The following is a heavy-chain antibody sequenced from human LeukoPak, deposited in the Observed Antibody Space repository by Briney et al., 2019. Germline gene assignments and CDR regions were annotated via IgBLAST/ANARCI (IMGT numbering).Heavy chain of an antibody. J-gene: IGHJ4*02. Sequence: GGSLRLSCEASGFAFSNYFMTWVRQAPGKGLEWVVNIKKDGSEQNYVDSVKGRFTISRDNAKNSLYLQMNSLRAEDTAVYYCARSSGRITMIVVADGYFDYWGQGTLVTVSS. CDR1: GFAFSNYF. V-gene: IGHV3-7*05. CDR2: IKKDGSEQ. CDR3: ARSSGRITMIVVADGYFDY. D-gene: IGHD3-22*01.